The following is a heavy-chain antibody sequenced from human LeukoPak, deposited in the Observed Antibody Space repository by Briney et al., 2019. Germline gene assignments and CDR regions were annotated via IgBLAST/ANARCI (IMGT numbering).Heavy chain of an antibody. Sequence: SKTLSLTCTVSGGSISSSSYYWGWIRQPPGKGLEWIGSIYYSGSTYYNPSLKSRVTISVDTSKNQFSLKLSSVTAADTAVYYCALIKWGVEMATIGDYWGQGTLVTVSS. CDR3: ALIKWGVEMATIGDY. V-gene: IGHV4-39*01. J-gene: IGHJ4*02. CDR2: IYYSGST. D-gene: IGHD5-24*01. CDR1: GGSISSSSYY.